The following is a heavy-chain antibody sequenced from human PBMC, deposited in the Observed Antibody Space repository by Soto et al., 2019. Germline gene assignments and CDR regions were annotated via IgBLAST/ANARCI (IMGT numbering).Heavy chain of an antibody. CDR1: GFTFGDYA. J-gene: IGHJ4*02. CDR3: ANDRNTAMVTGHFDY. CDR2: VSWTNISF. Sequence: EVQLVESGGGSVQPGRTLRLSCAASGFTFGDYAMHWVRQLPGRGLEWVSGVSWTNISFGYSYSVKGRFTISRDNARNSLYLQMNRLRREDTALYYCANDRNTAMVTGHFDYGSQGILVTVSS. V-gene: IGHV3-9*01. D-gene: IGHD5-18*01.